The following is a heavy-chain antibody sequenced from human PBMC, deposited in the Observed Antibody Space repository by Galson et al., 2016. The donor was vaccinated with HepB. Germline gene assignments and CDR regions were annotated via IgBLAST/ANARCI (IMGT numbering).Heavy chain of an antibody. CDR1: GFTFSGYT. CDR3: ASGIAVTTSNSFWYFDL. V-gene: IGHV3-48*01. CDR2: ISSDGTST. D-gene: IGHD3-10*01. J-gene: IGHJ2*01. Sequence: SLRLSCAASGFTFSGYTMNWVRQAPGKGLEWVSHISSDGTSTQYADSVKGRFTISRDNAKNTLYLQMTSLRAEDTAVYYCASGIAVTTSNSFWYFDLWGRGTLVTVSS.